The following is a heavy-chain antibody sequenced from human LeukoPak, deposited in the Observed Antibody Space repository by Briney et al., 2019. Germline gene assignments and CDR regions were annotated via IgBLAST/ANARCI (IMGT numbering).Heavy chain of an antibody. J-gene: IGHJ4*02. CDR3: ARGQKTYYYDSSGYYLAY. V-gene: IGHV4-59*01. CDR2: IYYSGST. Sequence: SETLSLTCTVSGGSISSYYWSWIRQPPGKGLEWIGYIYYSGSTNYNPSLKSRVTISVDTSKNQFSLKLSSVTAADTAVYYCARGQKTYYYDSSGYYLAYWGQGTLVTVSS. CDR1: GGSISSYY. D-gene: IGHD3-22*01.